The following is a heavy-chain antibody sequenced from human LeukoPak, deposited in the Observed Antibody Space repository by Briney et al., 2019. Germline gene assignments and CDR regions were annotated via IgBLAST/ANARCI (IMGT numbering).Heavy chain of an antibody. Sequence: HPGGSLRLSCAASGFTFSSYWMSWVRQAPGKGLEWVANIKQDGSEKYYVDSVKGRFTISRDNAKNSLYLQMNSLRAEDTAVYYCARDQAYDFVWGSYVYWGQGTLVTVSS. D-gene: IGHD3-16*01. CDR2: IKQDGSEK. CDR3: ARDQAYDFVWGSYVY. J-gene: IGHJ4*02. CDR1: GFTFSSYW. V-gene: IGHV3-7*01.